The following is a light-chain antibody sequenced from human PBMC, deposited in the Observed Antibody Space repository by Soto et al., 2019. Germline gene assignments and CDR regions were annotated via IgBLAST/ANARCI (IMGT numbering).Light chain of an antibody. J-gene: IGLJ2*01. CDR1: SSDVGSYNL. CDR2: EVS. CDR3: CSYAGGNTFAV. Sequence: QSVLTQPASVSGSPGQSITISCTGSSSDVGSYNLLSWYQQHPGTAPKLMIFEVSKRPSGVSNRFSGSKSGNTASLTISGLQAEDEADYYCCSYAGGNTFAVFGGGTKLTVL. V-gene: IGLV2-23*02.